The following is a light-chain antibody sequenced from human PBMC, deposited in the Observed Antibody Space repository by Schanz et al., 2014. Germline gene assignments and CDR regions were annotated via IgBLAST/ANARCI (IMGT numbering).Light chain of an antibody. V-gene: IGLV2-14*01. CDR2: EVS. J-gene: IGLJ3*02. Sequence: QSALTQPASVSGSPGQSITISCTGTSTDIGAYNYVSWYQQHPGKAPKLMIYEVSQWPSGVSDRFSGSKSGNTASLTISGLQAEDEADYYCCSYTSSNTYWVFGGGTKLTVL. CDR3: CSYTSSNTYWV. CDR1: STDIGAYNY.